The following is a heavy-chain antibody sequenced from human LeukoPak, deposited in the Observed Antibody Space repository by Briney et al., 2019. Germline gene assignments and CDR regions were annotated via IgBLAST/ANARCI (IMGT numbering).Heavy chain of an antibody. Sequence: GRSLRLSCAASGFTVSSNYMNWVRQAPGKGLEWVSVIYDGGSTDYADSVKGRFTISRDNSKNMLYLQMNSLRAEDTAVYYCARGYSYGYIRYWGQGTLVSVSP. J-gene: IGHJ4*02. D-gene: IGHD5-18*01. CDR1: GFTVSSNY. V-gene: IGHV3-66*01. CDR2: IYDGGST. CDR3: ARGYSYGYIRY.